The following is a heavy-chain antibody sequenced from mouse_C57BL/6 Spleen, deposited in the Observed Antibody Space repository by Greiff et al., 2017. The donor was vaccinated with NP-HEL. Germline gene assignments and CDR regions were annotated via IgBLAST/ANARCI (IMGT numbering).Heavy chain of an antibody. CDR2: INPNNGGT. CDR1: GYTFTDYN. Sequence: EVKLQESGPELVKPGASVKIPCKASGYTFTDYNMDWVKQSHGKSLEWIGDINPNNGGTIYNQKFKGKATLTVDKSSSTAYMELRSLTSEDTAVYYCARRDSSGYRFAYWGQGTLVTVSA. CDR3: ARRDSSGYRFAY. J-gene: IGHJ3*01. D-gene: IGHD3-2*02. V-gene: IGHV1-18*01.